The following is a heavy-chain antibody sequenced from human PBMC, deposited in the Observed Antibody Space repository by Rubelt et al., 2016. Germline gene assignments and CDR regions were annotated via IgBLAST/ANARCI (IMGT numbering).Heavy chain of an antibody. V-gene: IGHV1-3*01. CDR2: IHAGNGNT. J-gene: IGHJ4*02. CDR1: GYTFTSYA. D-gene: IGHD6-19*01. CDR3: ATIAVAGYHPATVFDY. Sequence: QVQLVQSGAEVKKPGASVKVSCKASGYTFTSYAMHWVRQAPGQRLEWMGWIHAGNGNTKYSQKFQGRDTITRDTSASTANMVLSSLGAEDTAVYYCATIAVAGYHPATVFDYWGQGTLVTVSS.